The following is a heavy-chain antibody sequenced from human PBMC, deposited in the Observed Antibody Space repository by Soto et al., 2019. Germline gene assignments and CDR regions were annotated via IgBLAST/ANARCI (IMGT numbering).Heavy chain of an antibody. CDR2: IYYSGST. CDR1: GGSISSGDYY. V-gene: IGHV4-30-4*01. J-gene: IGHJ6*02. Sequence: SETLSLTCTVSGGSISSGDYYWSWIRQPPGKGLEWIGYIYYSGSTYYNPSLKSRVTISVDTSKNQFSLKLSSVTAADTAVYYCARDRVGSTIDYYYYYSMDVWGQGTTVTVSS. CDR3: ARDRVGSTIDYYYYYSMDV. D-gene: IGHD2-2*01.